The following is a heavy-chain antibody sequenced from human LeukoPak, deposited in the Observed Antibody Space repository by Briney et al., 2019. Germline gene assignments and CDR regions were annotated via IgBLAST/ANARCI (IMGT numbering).Heavy chain of an antibody. Sequence: PGGSLRLSCAASGFTFSNAWMSWVRQAPGKGLEWVGRIKSKTAGGTTDYAAPVKGRFTISRDDSKNTLYLQMNSLKTEDTAVYYCTTEWAYYDSSGGLDYWGQGTLVTVSS. CDR3: TTEWAYYDSSGGLDY. J-gene: IGHJ4*02. V-gene: IGHV3-15*01. D-gene: IGHD3-22*01. CDR1: GFTFSNAW. CDR2: IKSKTAGGTT.